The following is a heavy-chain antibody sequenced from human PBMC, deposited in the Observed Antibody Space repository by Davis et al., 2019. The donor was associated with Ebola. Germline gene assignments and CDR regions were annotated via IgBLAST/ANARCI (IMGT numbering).Heavy chain of an antibody. CDR3: ARAGLRYFDYYYYYGMDV. CDR2: INHSGST. Sequence: SETLSLTCAVYGGSFSGYYWSWIRQPPGKGREWIGEINHSGSTNYNPSLKSRVTISVDTSKYQFSLKLSSVTAADTAVYYCARAGLRYFDYYYYYGMDVWGQGTTVTVSS. J-gene: IGHJ6*02. D-gene: IGHD3-9*01. CDR1: GGSFSGYY. V-gene: IGHV4-34*01.